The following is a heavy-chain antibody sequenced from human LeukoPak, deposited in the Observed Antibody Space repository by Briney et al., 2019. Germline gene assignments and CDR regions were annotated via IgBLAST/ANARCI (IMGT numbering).Heavy chain of an antibody. V-gene: IGHV3-23*01. D-gene: IGHD3-22*01. J-gene: IGHJ4*02. CDR3: AKATMIVVVITYFDY. CDR2: ISDSGGST. Sequence: GGSLRLSCAASGFTFSSYAMSWVRQAPAKGLEWVSAISDSGGSTYYADSVKGRFTISRDNSKNTLYLQMNILRAEDTVVYYCAKATMIVVVITYFDYWGQGTLVTVSS. CDR1: GFTFSSYA.